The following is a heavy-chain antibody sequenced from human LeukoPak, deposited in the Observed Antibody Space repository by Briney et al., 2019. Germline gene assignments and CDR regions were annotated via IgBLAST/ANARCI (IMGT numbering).Heavy chain of an antibody. D-gene: IGHD1-26*01. CDR2: LSYRGDST. V-gene: IGHV3-23*01. CDR3: ARDRVGATLYFDY. Sequence: GGSLRLSCAASGFTFSDYGMSWVRQPPGKGLEWVSGLSYRGDSTYYADSVKGRFTISRDNSKNTLYLQMNSLRAEDTAVYYCARDRVGATLYFDYWGQGTLVTVSS. J-gene: IGHJ4*02. CDR1: GFTFSDYG.